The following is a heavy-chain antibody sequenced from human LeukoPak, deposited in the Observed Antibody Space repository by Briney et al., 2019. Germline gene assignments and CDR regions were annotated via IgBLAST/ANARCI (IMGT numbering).Heavy chain of an antibody. CDR3: ARRGYPVYYYYMDV. CDR2: INPSTGST. CDR1: GYSFTSYY. J-gene: IGHJ6*03. D-gene: IGHD5-12*01. V-gene: IGHV1-46*01. Sequence: ASVKVSCKASGYSFTSYYMHWVRQAPGQGLEWMGIINPSTGSTNYAQKFQGRVTMTRDTSTSIVYMELSSLRSEDTAVYYCARRGYPVYYYYMDVWGKGTTVTISS.